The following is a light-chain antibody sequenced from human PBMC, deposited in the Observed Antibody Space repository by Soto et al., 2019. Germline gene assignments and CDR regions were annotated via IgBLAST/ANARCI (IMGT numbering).Light chain of an antibody. J-gene: IGLJ2*01. Sequence: QSALTQPASVSGSPGQSITISCTGTSSDVGGYNYVSWYQQHPGKAPKLMIYDVSDRPSGVSNGFSGSKSGNTASLTISGLQAEDEADYYCSSYTSSSTLVFGGGTKLTVL. CDR3: SSYTSSSTLV. CDR2: DVS. V-gene: IGLV2-14*01. CDR1: SSDVGGYNY.